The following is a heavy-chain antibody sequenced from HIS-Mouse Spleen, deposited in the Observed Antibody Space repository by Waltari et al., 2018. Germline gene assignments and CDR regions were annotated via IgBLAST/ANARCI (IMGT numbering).Heavy chain of an antibody. CDR1: GSSISSGYY. D-gene: IGHD6-6*01. V-gene: IGHV4-38-2*02. CDR2: IYHSGST. Sequence: QVQLQESGPGLVKPSATLSLTCTGSGSSISSGYYWGWIRQPPGKGLEWIGSIYHSGSTYYNPSLKSRVTISVDTSKNQFSLKLSSVTAADTAVYYCASSEITIAAPSYYFDYWGQGTLVTVSS. CDR3: ASSEITIAAPSYYFDY. J-gene: IGHJ4*02.